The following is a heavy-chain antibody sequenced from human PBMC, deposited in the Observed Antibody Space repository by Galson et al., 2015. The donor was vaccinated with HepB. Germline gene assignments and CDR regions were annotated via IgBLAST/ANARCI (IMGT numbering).Heavy chain of an antibody. CDR3: ARSRYYDYVWGSYRYSAFDI. CDR1: GFTFSSYG. Sequence: SLRLSCAASGFTFSSYGMHWVRQAPGKGLEWVAVISYDGSNKYYADSVKGRFTISRDNSKNTLYLQMNSLRAEDTAVYYCARSRYYDYVWGSYRYSAFDIWGQGTMVTVSS. J-gene: IGHJ3*02. V-gene: IGHV3-30*03. D-gene: IGHD3-16*02. CDR2: ISYDGSNK.